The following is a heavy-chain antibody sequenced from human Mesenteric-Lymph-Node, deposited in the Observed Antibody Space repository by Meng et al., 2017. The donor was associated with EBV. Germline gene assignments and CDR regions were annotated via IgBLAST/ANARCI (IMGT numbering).Heavy chain of an antibody. V-gene: IGHV4-39*01. CDR1: GAPISSVSYY. CDR2: IYYRGRT. J-gene: IGHJ4*02. CDR3: VSYDYGNYVSFDS. Sequence: GSAPGWVGPPETVSLPSRVSGAPISSVSYYWCWIRQPPGKGLEWIGSIYYRGRTYYNPSLRSRVTISVDTSKNHFSLKLSSVTAADTAMYYCVSYDYGNYVSFDSWGQGTLVTVSS. D-gene: IGHD4-11*01.